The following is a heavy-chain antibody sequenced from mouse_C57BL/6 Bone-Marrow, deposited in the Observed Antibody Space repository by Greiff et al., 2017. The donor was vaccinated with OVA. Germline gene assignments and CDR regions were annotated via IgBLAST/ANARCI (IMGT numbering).Heavy chain of an antibody. D-gene: IGHD1-1*01. V-gene: IGHV6-3*01. J-gene: IGHJ3*01. CDR2: IRLKSDNYAT. CDR1: GFTFSNYW. Sequence: EVKLQESGGGLVQPGGSMKLSCVASGFTFSNYWMNWVRQSPEKGLEWVAQIRLKSDNYATHYAESVKGRFTISRDDSKSSVYLQMNNLRAEDTGIYYCTVSLYYGSPWFAYWGQGTLVTVSA. CDR3: TVSLYYGSPWFAY.